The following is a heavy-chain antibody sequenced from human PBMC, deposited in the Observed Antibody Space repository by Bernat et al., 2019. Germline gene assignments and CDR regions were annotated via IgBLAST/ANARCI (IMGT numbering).Heavy chain of an antibody. V-gene: IGHV4-4*02. D-gene: IGHD5-12*01. J-gene: IGHJ4*02. Sequence: QVQLQESGPGLVKPSGTLSLTCAFSGCSISSSNWWSWFRHPPGKGLAWIGEIYHSWSTNYNPSLKSRVTISVDKSKNQFSLKLSSVTAADTAVYYCESTYSGYGAWYFDYWGQGTLVTVS. CDR1: GCSISSSNW. CDR2: IYHSWST. CDR3: ESTYSGYGAWYFDY.